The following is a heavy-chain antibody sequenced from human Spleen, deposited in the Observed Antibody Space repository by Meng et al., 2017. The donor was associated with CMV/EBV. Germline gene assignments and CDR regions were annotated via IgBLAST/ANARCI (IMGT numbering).Heavy chain of an antibody. CDR1: GVSLSSSSYY. Sequence: SGVSLSSSSYYWGWIRQPPGKGPEWIGNIYYSRTTYHPSLKSRVTISLDTSKNQFSLKLSSVTAADTAVYYCARDISSSWYGPAFDPWGQGTLVTVSS. CDR2: IYYSRTT. J-gene: IGHJ5*02. CDR3: ARDISSSWYGPAFDP. D-gene: IGHD6-13*01. V-gene: IGHV4-39*07.